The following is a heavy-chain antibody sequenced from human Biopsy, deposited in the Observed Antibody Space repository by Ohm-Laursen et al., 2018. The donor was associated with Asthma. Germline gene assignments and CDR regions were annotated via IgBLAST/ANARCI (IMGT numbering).Heavy chain of an antibody. D-gene: IGHD1-20*01. Sequence: SQTLSLTCTVYGGSLTGHYWNWIRQPPGKGLEWIGEIDQSGYTNYNPSLKSRVTISPDTSKNQFHLNLSSVTVADTAVYFCARAAITGIRGWFDPWGQGTQVTVSS. CDR3: ARAAITGIRGWFDP. V-gene: IGHV4-34*01. CDR2: IDQSGYT. J-gene: IGHJ5*02. CDR1: GGSLTGHY.